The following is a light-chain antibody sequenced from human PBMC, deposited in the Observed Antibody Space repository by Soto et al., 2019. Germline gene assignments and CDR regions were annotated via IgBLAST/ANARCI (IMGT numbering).Light chain of an antibody. Sequence: DIQMTQSPSSLSASVGDRVTITCRASQSIRSYLNWYQQKPGKAPKLLIYAASSLQSGVPSRFSGGGSGTDFTLTISSLQPEDFATYYCQQSYSTPWTFGQGTKVEIK. CDR1: QSIRSY. V-gene: IGKV1-39*01. CDR3: QQSYSTPWT. J-gene: IGKJ1*01. CDR2: AAS.